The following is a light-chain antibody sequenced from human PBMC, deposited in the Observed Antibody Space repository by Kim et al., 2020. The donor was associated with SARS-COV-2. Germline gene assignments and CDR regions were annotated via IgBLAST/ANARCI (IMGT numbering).Light chain of an antibody. CDR2: DAS. CDR3: QQHATWPPALT. J-gene: IGKJ4*01. Sequence: PGERATLACRASQSINIDVAWYQQKPGRAPRLLMYDASKRVSGVPARFSGSGSGIDFALTINGLEPEDFAVYYCQQHATWPPALTFGGGTKV. V-gene: IGKV3-11*01. CDR1: QSINID.